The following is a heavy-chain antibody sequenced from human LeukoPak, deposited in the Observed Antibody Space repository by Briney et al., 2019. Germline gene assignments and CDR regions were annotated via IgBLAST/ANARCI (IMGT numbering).Heavy chain of an antibody. V-gene: IGHV3-30-3*01. CDR3: AKDSGLYYYYGMDV. J-gene: IGHJ6*02. Sequence: GGSLRLSCAASGFTFSSYAMHWVRQAPGKGLEWVAVISYDGSNKYYADSVKGRFTISRDNAKNSLYLQMNSLRAEDTALYYCAKDSGLYYYYGMDVWGQGTTVTVSS. D-gene: IGHD1-26*01. CDR2: ISYDGSNK. CDR1: GFTFSSYA.